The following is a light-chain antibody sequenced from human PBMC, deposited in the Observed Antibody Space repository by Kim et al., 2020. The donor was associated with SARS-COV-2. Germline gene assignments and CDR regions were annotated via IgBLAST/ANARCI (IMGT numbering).Light chain of an antibody. CDR3: QQRSNWPPT. J-gene: IGKJ3*01. V-gene: IGKV3-11*01. CDR1: LSVSSY. CDR2: AAS. Sequence: PRATATLRCRPSLSVSSYVAWHQQKPGPPPRLLIYAASNRATGIPARCSGRWSGTDFTLTISSLEPEDFADYYCQQRSNWPPTFGPGTKVDIK.